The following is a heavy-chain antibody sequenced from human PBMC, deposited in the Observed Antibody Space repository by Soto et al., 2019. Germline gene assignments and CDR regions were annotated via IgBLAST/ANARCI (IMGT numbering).Heavy chain of an antibody. CDR3: ARAGGGSSWYGVFDY. D-gene: IGHD6-13*01. V-gene: IGHV1-69*01. CDR1: GGTFSSYA. CDR2: IIPIFGTA. J-gene: IGHJ4*02. Sequence: QVQLVQSGAEVKKPGSSVKVSCKASGGTFSSYAISWVRQAPGQGLEWMGGIIPIFGTANYAQKFQGRVTMREDDSTSTAFMELSSLRSEGRAVYYCARAGGGSSWYGVFDYWVQGTLVTVSS.